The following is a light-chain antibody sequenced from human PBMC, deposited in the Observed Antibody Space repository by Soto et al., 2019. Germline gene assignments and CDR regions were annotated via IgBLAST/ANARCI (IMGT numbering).Light chain of an antibody. J-gene: IGLJ3*02. V-gene: IGLV2-14*03. Sequence: QSVLTQPASVSGSPGQSITISCTGTSSDVGSSNYVSWYQHHPGKAPQLIIFDVSDRPSGVSHRFSGSKSGNTASLIISVLLAEDEAYYYCSSYTRGNSWVFGGGTQLTVL. CDR1: SSDVGSSNY. CDR3: SSYTRGNSWV. CDR2: DVS.